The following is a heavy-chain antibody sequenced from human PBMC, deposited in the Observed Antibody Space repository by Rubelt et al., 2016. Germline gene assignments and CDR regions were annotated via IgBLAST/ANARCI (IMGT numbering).Heavy chain of an antibody. D-gene: IGHD2-15*01. J-gene: IGHJ4*02. CDR1: GYTFSKYG. CDR2: ISVNSGDT. Sequence: QVQLVQSGAEVKKSGASVKVSCKASGYTFSKYGISWVRQAPGQGLEWMGWISVNSGDTKYAQKRQGRVTMTTDTSTSTAYMELSRLRSDDTAVYYCARDYCSGGSCYSVFDYWGQGTLVTVSS. CDR3: ARDYCSGGSCYSVFDY. V-gene: IGHV1-18*01.